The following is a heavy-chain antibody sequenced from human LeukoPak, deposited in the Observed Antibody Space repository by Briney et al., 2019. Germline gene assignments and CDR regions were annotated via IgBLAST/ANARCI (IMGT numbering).Heavy chain of an antibody. CDR1: GGSISSYY. D-gene: IGHD3-22*01. V-gene: IGHV4-59*08. CDR3: ARSDLYYDSSGYIPYFDY. J-gene: IGHJ4*02. CDR2: IYYSGST. Sequence: SETLSLTCTVSGGSISSYYWSWIRQPPGKGLEWIGYIYYSGSTNYNPSLKSRVTISVDTSKNQFSLKLSSVTAADTAVYYCARSDLYYDSSGYIPYFDYWGQGTLVTVSS.